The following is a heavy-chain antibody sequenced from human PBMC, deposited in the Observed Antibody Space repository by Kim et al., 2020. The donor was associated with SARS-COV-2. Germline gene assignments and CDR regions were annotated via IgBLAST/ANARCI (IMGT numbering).Heavy chain of an antibody. CDR2: INTNTGNS. J-gene: IGHJ5*02. CDR1: GYTFTSYA. Sequence: ASVKVYCKASGYTFTSYAMNWVRQAPGQGLEWMGWINTNTGNSTYAQGFTGRFAFSLDTSVSTAYLQISSLKAEDTAVYYCASTFWSGYTSSFDPWGQGT. V-gene: IGHV7-4-1*02. CDR3: ASTFWSGYTSSFDP. D-gene: IGHD3-3*01.